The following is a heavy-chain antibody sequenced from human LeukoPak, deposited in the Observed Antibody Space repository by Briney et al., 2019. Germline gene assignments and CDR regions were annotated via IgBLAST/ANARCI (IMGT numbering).Heavy chain of an antibody. D-gene: IGHD3-22*01. V-gene: IGHV3-30*03. CDR3: QAGGYYTSFDH. Sequence: GGSLRLSCAASGFTFSSYGMHWVRQAPGKGLEWVAVISYDGSNKYYADSVKGRFTISRDNSKNTLYLQMNSLRAEDTAVYYCQAGGYYTSFDHWGQGILVIVSS. CDR2: ISYDGSNK. CDR1: GFTFSSYG. J-gene: IGHJ4*02.